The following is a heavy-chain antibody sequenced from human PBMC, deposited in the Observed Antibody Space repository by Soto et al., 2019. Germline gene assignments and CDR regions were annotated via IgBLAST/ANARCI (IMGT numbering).Heavy chain of an antibody. V-gene: IGHV3-23*01. CDR1: GFNSRSYG. CDR3: AKGGVAAARGYFDH. Sequence: PGGSLRLSCAASGFNSRSYGLSWVRQAPGKGLEWVSDISGSGSVTNYADSVKGRFTISRDNSNNTLTLQMDSLRAEDTAVYYCAKGGVAAARGYFDHWGQGTRVTVSS. D-gene: IGHD6-13*01. CDR2: ISGSGSVT. J-gene: IGHJ4*02.